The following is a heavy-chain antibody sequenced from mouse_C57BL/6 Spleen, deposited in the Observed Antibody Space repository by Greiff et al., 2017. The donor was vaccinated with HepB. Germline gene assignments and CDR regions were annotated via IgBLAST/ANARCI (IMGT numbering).Heavy chain of an antibody. CDR1: GYAFTNYL. V-gene: IGHV1-54*01. J-gene: IGHJ4*01. CDR2: IIPGSGGT. CDR3: ARKGGNYGAMDY. D-gene: IGHD2-1*01. Sequence: QVQLQQSGAELVRPGTSVKVSCKASGYAFTNYLIEWVKQRPRQGLEWIGVIIPGSGGTNYNEKFRGKATLTADKSSSTAYMQLSSLTSEDSAVYFCARKGGNYGAMDYWGQGTSVTVSS.